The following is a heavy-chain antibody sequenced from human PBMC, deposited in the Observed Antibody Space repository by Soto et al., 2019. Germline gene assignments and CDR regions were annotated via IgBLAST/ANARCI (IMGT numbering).Heavy chain of an antibody. CDR1: GGSISSGGYY. V-gene: IGHV4-31*03. J-gene: IGHJ5*02. Sequence: SETLSLTCSVSGGSISSGGYYWSWIRQHPGKGLEWIGYIYYSGSTSYNPSLKGRVTISVDTSKNQFSLKLSSVTAADTAVYYCARGYCSSTSCFDPWGQGTLVTVSS. CDR2: IYYSGST. CDR3: ARGYCSSTSCFDP. D-gene: IGHD2-2*01.